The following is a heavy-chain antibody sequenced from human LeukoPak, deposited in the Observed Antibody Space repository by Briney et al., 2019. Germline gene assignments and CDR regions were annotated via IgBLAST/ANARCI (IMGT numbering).Heavy chain of an antibody. Sequence: RGESLKISCKGSGYSFTSYWIGWVRQMPGKGLGWMGIIYPGDSDTRYSPSFQGQVTISADKSISTAYLQWSSLKASDTAMYYCARLTYDSSGYFSAFDIWGQGTMVTVSS. D-gene: IGHD3-22*01. CDR2: IYPGDSDT. J-gene: IGHJ3*02. V-gene: IGHV5-51*01. CDR1: GYSFTSYW. CDR3: ARLTYDSSGYFSAFDI.